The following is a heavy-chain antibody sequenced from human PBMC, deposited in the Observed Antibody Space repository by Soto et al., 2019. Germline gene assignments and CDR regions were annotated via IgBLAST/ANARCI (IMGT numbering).Heavy chain of an antibody. CDR2: ISDSGGST. J-gene: IGHJ4*02. CDR3: AKALGRDFSDSDY. V-gene: IGHV3-23*01. CDR1: GFTFSSNA. Sequence: GGSLRLSCEASGFTFSSNAMSWVRQAPGKGLEWVSAISDSGGSTYYADSVAGRFTISRDNSRHTLYLQMNSLRAEDTAIYYCAKALGRDFSDSDYWGQGTLVTVSS. D-gene: IGHD3-10*01.